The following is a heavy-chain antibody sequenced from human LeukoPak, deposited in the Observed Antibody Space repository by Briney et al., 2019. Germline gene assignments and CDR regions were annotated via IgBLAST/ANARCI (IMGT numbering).Heavy chain of an antibody. CDR1: GFTLDDYG. Sequence: GGSLRLSCAASGFTLDDYGMSWVRQAPGKGLGWVSGINWNGGSTGYADSVKGRFTTSRDNAKNSLYLQMNSLRAEDTALYYCARVSYYYDSSGLLYYYYYYMDVWGKGTTVTVSS. V-gene: IGHV3-20*04. J-gene: IGHJ6*03. CDR2: INWNGGST. D-gene: IGHD3-22*01. CDR3: ARVSYYYDSSGLLYYYYYYMDV.